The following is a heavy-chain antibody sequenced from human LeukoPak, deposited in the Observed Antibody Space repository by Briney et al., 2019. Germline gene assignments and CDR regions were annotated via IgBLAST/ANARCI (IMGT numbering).Heavy chain of an antibody. V-gene: IGHV3-7*01. D-gene: IGHD2-15*01. J-gene: IGHJ6*03. CDR1: GFTFSSYW. CDR2: IKQDGSEK. CDR3: ARDNNIVVVVAAYYMDV. Sequence: GSLRLSCAASGFTFSSYWMSWVRQAPGKGLEWVANIKQDGSEKYYVDSVKGRFTISRDNAKNSLYLQMNSLRAEDTAVYYCARDNNIVVVVAAYYMDVWGKGTTVTVSS.